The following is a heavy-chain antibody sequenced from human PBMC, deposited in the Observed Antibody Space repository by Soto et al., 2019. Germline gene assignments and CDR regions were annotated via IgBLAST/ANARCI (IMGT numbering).Heavy chain of an antibody. CDR1: GGSLSSGNNF. CDR3: ARARLSRSWWFDP. J-gene: IGHJ5*02. V-gene: IGHV4-39*01. Sequence: SETLSLTCTVSGGSLSSGNNFWGWIRQPPGKGLEWIGSISYSAIAFYNPSLESRVTISVDTSKNQFSLKLNSVTAADTAVYYCARARLSRSWWFDPWGQGTLVTVSS. CDR2: ISYSAIA. D-gene: IGHD3-10*01.